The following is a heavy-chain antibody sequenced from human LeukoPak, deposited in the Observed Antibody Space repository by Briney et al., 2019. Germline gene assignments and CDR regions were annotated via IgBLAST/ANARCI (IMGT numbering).Heavy chain of an antibody. V-gene: IGHV1-69*13. D-gene: IGHD3-10*01. Sequence: SVNVPCTASGGTFSSYAISWVRQAPGQGLEWMGGIIPIFGTANYAQKFQGRVTITADESTSTAYMELSSLRSEDTAVYYCARDTGITMVRGVHYYYYGMDVWGQGTTVTVSS. CDR3: ARDTGITMVRGVHYYYYGMDV. CDR2: IIPIFGTA. J-gene: IGHJ6*02. CDR1: GGTFSSYA.